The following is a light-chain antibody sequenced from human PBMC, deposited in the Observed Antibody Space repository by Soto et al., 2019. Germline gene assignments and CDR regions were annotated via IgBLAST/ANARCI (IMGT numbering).Light chain of an antibody. J-gene: IGLJ2*01. Sequence: NFMLTQPHSLSESPGKTVTISCTRSRGSIADNYVQWYQQRPGSAPTTLIYEDDQRLSGVPDRFSGSIDRSSNSASLTITELQTGDEADYYCQSYDSTNQHVIFGGGTKLTVL. V-gene: IGLV6-57*04. CDR2: EDD. CDR3: QSYDSTNQHVI. CDR1: RGSIADNY.